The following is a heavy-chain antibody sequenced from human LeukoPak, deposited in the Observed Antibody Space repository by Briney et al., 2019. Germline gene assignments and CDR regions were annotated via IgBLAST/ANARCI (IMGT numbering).Heavy chain of an antibody. CDR2: INWNGGST. Sequence: GGSLRLSCAASGFTFDDYGMRWVRQAPGKGLEWVSGINWNGGSTGYADSVKGRFTISRDNAKNSLYLQMNSLRAEDTALYYCAREHYGSGSYYSGYYFDYWGQGTLVTVSS. D-gene: IGHD3-10*01. CDR3: AREHYGSGSYYSGYYFDY. V-gene: IGHV3-20*04. CDR1: GFTFDDYG. J-gene: IGHJ4*02.